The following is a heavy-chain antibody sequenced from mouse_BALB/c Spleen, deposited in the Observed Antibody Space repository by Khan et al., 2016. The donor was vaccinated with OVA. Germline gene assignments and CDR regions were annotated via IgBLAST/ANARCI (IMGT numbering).Heavy chain of an antibody. CDR1: GYTFTSYW. J-gene: IGHJ2*01. D-gene: IGHD1-1*01. Sequence: QVQLKESGTELARPGASVKLSCKASGYTFTSYWMQWVKQRPGQGLEWIGAIYPGDGNNRYTQKFKGKATLTAAKSSSTAYMQLSSLASEDSAVYFCVRGGITTGYFDYWGQGTTLTVSS. CDR3: VRGGITTGYFDY. CDR2: IYPGDGNN. V-gene: IGHV1-87*01.